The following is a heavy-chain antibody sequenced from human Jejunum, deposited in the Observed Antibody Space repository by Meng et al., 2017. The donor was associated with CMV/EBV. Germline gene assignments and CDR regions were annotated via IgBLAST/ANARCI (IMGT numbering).Heavy chain of an antibody. V-gene: IGHV1-46*01. CDR3: AREMPMTCYFDQ. Sequence: QVHLWQSGAEVKKPGVSLMLYCETSGFTLTTYFMHWLRQGPGPGLQWMGLFNPNGDVTTYSPRFQGRITLTGDTSTSTLYMELSSLTSDDTAVYYCAREMPMTCYFDQWGQGTLVTVSS. J-gene: IGHJ4*03. D-gene: IGHD3-22*01. CDR2: FNPNGDVT. CDR1: GFTLTTYF.